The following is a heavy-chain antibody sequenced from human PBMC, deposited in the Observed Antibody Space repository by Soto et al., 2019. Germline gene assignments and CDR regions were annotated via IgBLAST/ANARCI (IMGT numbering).Heavy chain of an antibody. V-gene: IGHV2-5*02. D-gene: IGHD4-17*01. CDR1: GFSLSTSGVG. CDR3: AHSLKADYGDYAPFDY. CDR2: IYWDDDK. Sequence: QITLKESGPTLVKPTQTLTLTCTFSGFSLSTSGVGVGWIRQPPGKALEWLALIYWDDDKRYSPSLKSRLTITTDTSTNQVVLTMTNMDPVDTATYYCAHSLKADYGDYAPFDYWGQGTLVTVSS. J-gene: IGHJ4*02.